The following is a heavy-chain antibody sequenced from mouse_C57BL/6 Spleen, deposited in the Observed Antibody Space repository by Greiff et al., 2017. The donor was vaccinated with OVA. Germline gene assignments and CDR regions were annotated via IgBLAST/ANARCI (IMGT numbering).Heavy chain of an antibody. CDR1: GYSITSGYD. CDR3: ASQTGYWYFDV. CDR2: ISYSGST. V-gene: IGHV3-1*01. J-gene: IGHJ1*03. Sequence: VQLQQSGPGMVKPSQSLSLTCTVTGYSITSGYDWHWIRHFPGNKLEWMGYISYSGSTNYNPSLKSRISITHDTSKNHFFLKLNSVTTEDTATYYCASQTGYWYFDVWGTGTTVTVSS. D-gene: IGHD4-1*01.